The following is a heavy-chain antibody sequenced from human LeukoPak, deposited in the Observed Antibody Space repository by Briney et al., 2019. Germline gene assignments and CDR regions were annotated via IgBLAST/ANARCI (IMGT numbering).Heavy chain of an antibody. CDR1: GYTFTGYY. V-gene: IGHV1-2*02. D-gene: IGHD3-22*01. J-gene: IGHJ5*02. CDR2: INPNSGGT. CDR3: ARDYRRYYDSSGYYTPTGWFAP. Sequence: GASVKVSCKASGYTFTGYYMHWVRQAPGQGLEWMGWINPNSGGTNYAQKFQGRVTMTRDTSISTAYMELSRLRSDDTAVYYCARDYRRYYDSSGYYTPTGWFAPWGQGTLVTVSS.